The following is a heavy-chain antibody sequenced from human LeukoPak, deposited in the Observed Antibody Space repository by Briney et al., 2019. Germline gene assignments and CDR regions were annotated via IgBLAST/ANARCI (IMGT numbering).Heavy chain of an antibody. V-gene: IGHV1-18*01. CDR1: GYTFTSYG. CDR2: ISVYNGNT. CDR3: ARDPCSSTSCYTDNWFDP. J-gene: IGHJ5*02. Sequence: GSSVKVSCKASGYTFTSYGISWVRQAPGQGLEWMGWISVYNGNTNYAQKLQGRVTMTTDTSTSTAYMELRSLRSDDTAVYYCARDPCSSTSCYTDNWFDPWGQGTLVTVSS. D-gene: IGHD2-2*02.